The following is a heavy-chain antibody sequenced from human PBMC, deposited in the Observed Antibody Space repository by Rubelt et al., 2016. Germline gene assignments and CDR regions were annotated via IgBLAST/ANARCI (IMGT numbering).Heavy chain of an antibody. CDR1: GFTVSSNY. CDR2: VYSGGST. V-gene: IGHV3-53*01. J-gene: IGHJ6*01. Sequence: VQLVESGGGVVQPGRSLRLSCAASGFTVSSNYMSWVRQAPGKGLEWVHVVYSGGSTYYVASVQGLFHITRDNSKKTLDLQMNRLTVEDTAVYYCARSEYYYHGMDVWGQGTTVTVSA. CDR3: ARSEYYYHGMDV.